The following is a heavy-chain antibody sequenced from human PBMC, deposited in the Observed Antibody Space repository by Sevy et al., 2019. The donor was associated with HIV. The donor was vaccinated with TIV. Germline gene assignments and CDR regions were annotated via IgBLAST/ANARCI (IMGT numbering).Heavy chain of an antibody. D-gene: IGHD3-22*01. CDR1: EFRLGNYA. V-gene: IGHV3-23*01. Sequence: GGSLRLSCVASEFRLGNYAMNWVRQAPGKGLEWVSGISGSGGSSYYADSVKGRFTISRDNSKNTLYLQMNSLRAEDTAMYYCAKDLYYDNSLFDYWGQGILVTVSS. CDR2: ISGSGGSS. J-gene: IGHJ4*02. CDR3: AKDLYYDNSLFDY.